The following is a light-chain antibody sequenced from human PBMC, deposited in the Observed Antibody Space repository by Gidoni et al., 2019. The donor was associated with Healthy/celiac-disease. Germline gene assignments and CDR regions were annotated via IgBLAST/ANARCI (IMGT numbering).Light chain of an antibody. CDR2: WAS. CDR1: QSVLYSSNNKNY. CDR3: QQYYSTPQLT. Sequence: DIVMTQSPDSLAVSLGERATINCKSSQSVLYSSNNKNYLAWYQQKPGQPPKLLIYWASTRESGVPDRFSGSGSGTDSTLTISSLQAEDVAVYYCQQYYSTPQLTFGGGTKVEIK. V-gene: IGKV4-1*01. J-gene: IGKJ4*01.